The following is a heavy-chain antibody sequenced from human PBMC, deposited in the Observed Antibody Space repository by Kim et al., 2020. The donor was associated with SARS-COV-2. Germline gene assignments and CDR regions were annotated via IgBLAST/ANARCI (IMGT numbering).Heavy chain of an antibody. D-gene: IGHD3-10*01. J-gene: IGHJ6*02. CDR3: ARGLTELLWDQSGYYYGMDV. Sequence: RVTISVDTSKNQFSLKLSSVTAADTAVYYCARGLTELLWDQSGYYYGMDVWGQGTTVTVSS. V-gene: IGHV4-34*01.